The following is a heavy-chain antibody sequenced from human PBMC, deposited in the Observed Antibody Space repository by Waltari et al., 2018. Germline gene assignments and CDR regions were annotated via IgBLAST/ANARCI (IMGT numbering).Heavy chain of an antibody. CDR2: LSPSVGTA. D-gene: IGHD6-6*01. V-gene: IGHV1-69*05. J-gene: IGHJ3*02. CDR3: AKNYHRYQASSSCDAFDI. Sequence: QVQLVQSGAEVKKPGSSVKVSCKASGGTFSSYAISWVRQAPGQGLEWMGGLSPSVGTANYAQKFKGRVSITTDESTITAYMELSSRRSDDTAVYYCAKNYHRYQASSSCDAFDIWGQGTMVTVSS. CDR1: GGTFSSYA.